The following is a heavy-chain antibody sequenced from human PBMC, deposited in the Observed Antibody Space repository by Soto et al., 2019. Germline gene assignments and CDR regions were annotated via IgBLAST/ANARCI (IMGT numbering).Heavy chain of an antibody. CDR2: ISGSGGST. J-gene: IGHJ4*02. Sequence: GGSLRLSCAAPGFTFSSYAMSWVRQAPGKGLEWVSAISGSGGSTYYADSVKGRFTISRDNSKNTLYLQMNSLRAEDTAVYYCAKYSPGLYDSSGYYLKPFDYWGQGTLVTVSS. CDR1: GFTFSSYA. V-gene: IGHV3-23*01. D-gene: IGHD3-22*01. CDR3: AKYSPGLYDSSGYYLKPFDY.